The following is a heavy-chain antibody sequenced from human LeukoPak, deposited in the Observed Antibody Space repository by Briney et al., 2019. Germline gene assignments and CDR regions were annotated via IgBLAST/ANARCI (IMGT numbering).Heavy chain of an antibody. V-gene: IGHV4-59*01. D-gene: IGHD6-6*01. Sequence: SETLSLTCTVPGGSISSYYWSWIRQPPGKGLEWIGYIYYSGSTNYNPSLKSRVTISVDTSKNQFSLKLSSVTAADTAVYYCARGEEYSSSLNYFDYWGQGTLVTVSS. J-gene: IGHJ4*02. CDR1: GGSISSYY. CDR3: ARGEEYSSSLNYFDY. CDR2: IYYSGST.